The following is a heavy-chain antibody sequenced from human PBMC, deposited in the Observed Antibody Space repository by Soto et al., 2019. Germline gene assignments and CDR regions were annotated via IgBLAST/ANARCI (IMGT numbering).Heavy chain of an antibody. V-gene: IGHV3-21*01. J-gene: IGHJ5*02. CDR1: GFTFSSYS. Sequence: GGSLRLSCAASGFTFSSYSMNWVRQAPGKGLEWVSSISSSSSYIYYADSVKGRFTISRDNAKNSLYLQMNSLRAEDTAVYYCARDGRIMITFGGVIVGYNWFDPWGQGTLVTVSS. CDR2: ISSSSSYI. D-gene: IGHD3-16*02. CDR3: ARDGRIMITFGGVIVGYNWFDP.